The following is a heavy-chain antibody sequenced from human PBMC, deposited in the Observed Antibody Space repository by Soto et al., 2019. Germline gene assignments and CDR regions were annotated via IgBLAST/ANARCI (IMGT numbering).Heavy chain of an antibody. CDR1: GFTFSSYA. CDR3: ARSLASWNYVRRDY. J-gene: IGHJ4*02. Sequence: PGGSLRLSCAASGFTFSSYAMHWVRQAPGKGLEWVAVISYDGSNKYYADSVKGRFTISRDNSKNTLYLQMNSLRAEDTAVYYSARSLASWNYVRRDYWGQGTLVTVSS. V-gene: IGHV3-30-3*01. D-gene: IGHD1-7*01. CDR2: ISYDGSNK.